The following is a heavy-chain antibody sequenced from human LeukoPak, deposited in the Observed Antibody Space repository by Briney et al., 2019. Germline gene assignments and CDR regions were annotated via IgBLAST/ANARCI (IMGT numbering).Heavy chain of an antibody. Sequence: ASVKVSCKASGYTFTSYAMHWVRQAPGQRLEWMGWINAGNGNTKYSQKFQGRVTITRDTSASTAYMELSSLRSEDTAVYYCARGPGPAGGSSGWYYFDYWGQGTLVTVSS. CDR3: ARGPGPAGGSSGWYYFDY. CDR2: INAGNGNT. V-gene: IGHV1-3*01. CDR1: GYTFTSYA. D-gene: IGHD6-19*01. J-gene: IGHJ4*02.